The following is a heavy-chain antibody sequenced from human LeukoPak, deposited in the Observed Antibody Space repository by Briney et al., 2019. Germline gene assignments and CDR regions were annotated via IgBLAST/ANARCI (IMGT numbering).Heavy chain of an antibody. CDR3: ARALRPRNNDYAMDV. CDR1: GGSISSSRW. CDR2: IHHSGSA. Sequence: PSGTLSLTCDVSGGSISSSRWWRWVRQPPGKWLEWIGEIHHSGSANYTPSLKSRVTISVDKSKNQFSLKLSSVTAADTAVYYCARALRPRNNDYAMDVWGQGTTVTVSS. J-gene: IGHJ6*02. V-gene: IGHV4-4*02. D-gene: IGHD4-17*01.